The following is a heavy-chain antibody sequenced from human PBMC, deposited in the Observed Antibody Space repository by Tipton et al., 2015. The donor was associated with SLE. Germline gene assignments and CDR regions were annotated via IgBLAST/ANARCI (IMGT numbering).Heavy chain of an antibody. V-gene: IGHV4-61*01. D-gene: IGHD4-17*01. CDR3: ARVPHDYGDYFSFDL. Sequence: TLSLTCTVSGGSISSGSYYWSWIRQPPGKGLEWIGYIYYSGSTNYNPSLKSRVTISVDTSKNQFSLKLSSVTAADTAVYYCARVPHDYGDYFSFDLWGRGTLVTVSS. J-gene: IGHJ2*01. CDR2: IYYSGST. CDR1: GGSISSGSYY.